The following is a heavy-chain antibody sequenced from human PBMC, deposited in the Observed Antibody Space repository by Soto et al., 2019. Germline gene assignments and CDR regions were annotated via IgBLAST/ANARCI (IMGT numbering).Heavy chain of an antibody. CDR1: GFTFRRYA. J-gene: IGHJ4*02. CDR3: ARSRNSAVADSFDF. CDR2: ISRDGSNK. V-gene: IGHV3-30*04. Sequence: GGALRLSSAASGFTFRRYAIHWFRQAPGKGLEWVAVISRDGSNKYYVDSVKGGFTISRDNSKNTLYLQMNSLRDEDTAVYYCARSRNSAVADSFDFWGQGTLVTVSS. D-gene: IGHD3-10*01.